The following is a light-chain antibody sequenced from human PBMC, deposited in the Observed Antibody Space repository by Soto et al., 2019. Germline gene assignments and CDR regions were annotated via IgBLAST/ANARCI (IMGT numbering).Light chain of an antibody. J-gene: IGLJ1*01. V-gene: IGLV1-44*01. CDR1: NSNIGTIT. Sequence: QSALTQPPSASGTPGQRVTISCSGSNSNIGTITVNWYQQLPGTAPRLLIYTNNQRPSGVPQRFSGSKTGTSASLAIGGLQSEDGADYYCAAWDDSLGAYVFGTGTKVTVL. CDR2: TNN. CDR3: AAWDDSLGAYV.